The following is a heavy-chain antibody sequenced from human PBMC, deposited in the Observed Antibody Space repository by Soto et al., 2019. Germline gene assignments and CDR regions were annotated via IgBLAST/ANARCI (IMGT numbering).Heavy chain of an antibody. J-gene: IGHJ6*02. V-gene: IGHV1-69*06. CDR1: GCTFSSYA. CDR2: IIPIFGTA. Sequence: SVKVSGKASGCTFSSYAISWVRQAPGQGLEWMGGIIPIFGTANYAQKFQGRVTITADKSTSTAYMELSSLRSEDTAVYYCARVLSHYYYGMDVWGQGTTVTVSS. CDR3: ARVLSHYYYGMDV.